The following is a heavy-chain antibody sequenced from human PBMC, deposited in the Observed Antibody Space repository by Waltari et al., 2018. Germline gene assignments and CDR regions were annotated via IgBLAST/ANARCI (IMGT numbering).Heavy chain of an antibody. CDR1: GFTFDDYA. V-gene: IGHV3-9*01. Sequence: EVQLVESGGGLVQPGRSLRLSCAASGFTFDDYAMPWVRQAPGKGLEWVSGISWNSGSIGYADSVKGRFTISRDNAKNSLYLQMNSLRAEDTALYYCAKEFTSSDAFDIWGQGTMVTVSS. CDR2: ISWNSGSI. J-gene: IGHJ3*02. CDR3: AKEFTSSDAFDI. D-gene: IGHD2-2*01.